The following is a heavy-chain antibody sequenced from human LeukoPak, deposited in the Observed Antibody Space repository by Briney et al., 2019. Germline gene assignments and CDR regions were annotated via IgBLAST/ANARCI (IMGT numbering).Heavy chain of an antibody. V-gene: IGHV3-23*01. Sequence: GGSLRLSCAASGFTFSSYAMSWFRQAPGKGLEWVSAISGSGGSTYYADSVKGRFTISRDNSKNTLYLQMNSLRAEDTAVYYCAKDRRHDYGDYGYYFDYWGQGTLVTVSS. CDR2: ISGSGGST. CDR1: GFTFSSYA. CDR3: AKDRRHDYGDYGYYFDY. D-gene: IGHD4-17*01. J-gene: IGHJ4*02.